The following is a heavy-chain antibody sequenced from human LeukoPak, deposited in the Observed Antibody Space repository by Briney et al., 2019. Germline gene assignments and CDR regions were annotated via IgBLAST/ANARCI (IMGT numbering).Heavy chain of an antibody. CDR1: GGTFSSYA. D-gene: IGHD3-9*01. V-gene: IGHV1-69*05. CDR2: IIPIFGTA. J-gene: IGHJ4*02. CDR3: ARSRYYDILTGYPFDY. Sequence: SVKVSCKASGGTFSSYAISWVRQAPGQGLEWMGGIIPIFGTANYAQKFQGRVTITTDESTSTAYMELSSLRSENTAVYYCARSRYYDILTGYPFDYWGRGTLVTVSS.